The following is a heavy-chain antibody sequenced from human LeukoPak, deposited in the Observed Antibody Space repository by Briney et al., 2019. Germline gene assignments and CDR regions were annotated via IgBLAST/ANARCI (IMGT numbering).Heavy chain of an antibody. CDR2: ISGSGGST. CDR3: ATPYYDFWSGYYKRGVRGADAFDI. V-gene: IGHV3-23*01. Sequence: GGSLRLSCAASGFTFSSYAMSWVRQAPGKGLEWVSAISGSGGSTYYADSVKGRFTISRDNSKNTLYLQMNSLRAEDTAVYYCATPYYDFWSGYYKRGVRGADAFDIWGQGTMVTVSS. D-gene: IGHD3-3*01. CDR1: GFTFSSYA. J-gene: IGHJ3*02.